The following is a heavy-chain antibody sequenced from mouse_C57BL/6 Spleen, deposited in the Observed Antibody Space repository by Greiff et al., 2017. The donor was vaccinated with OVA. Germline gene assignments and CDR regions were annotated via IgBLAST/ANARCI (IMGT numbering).Heavy chain of an antibody. D-gene: IGHD4-1*01. Sequence: EVQRVESEGGLVQPGSSMKLSCTASGFTFSDYYMAWVRQVPEKGLEWVANINYDGSSTYYLDSLKSRFIISRDNAKNILYLQMSSLKSEDTATYYCARDLGRGYFDYWGQGTTLTVSS. CDR2: INYDGSST. V-gene: IGHV5-16*01. CDR1: GFTFSDYY. J-gene: IGHJ2*01. CDR3: ARDLGRGYFDY.